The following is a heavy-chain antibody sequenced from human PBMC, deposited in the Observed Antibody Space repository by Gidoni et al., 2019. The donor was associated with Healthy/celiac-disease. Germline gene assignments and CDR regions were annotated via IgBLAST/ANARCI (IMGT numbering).Heavy chain of an antibody. V-gene: IGHV3-23*01. CDR1: GFTFSSYA. CDR3: ATSSSEYFDY. CDR2: IRGSGGRT. J-gene: IGHJ4*02. Sequence: EVQLLESGGGLVQPGGSLRLSCSASGFTFSSYAMSWVRQAPGKGLEWVSAIRGSGGRTYYADSVKGRFTISRDNSKNTLYLQMNSLRAEDTAVYYCATSSSEYFDYWGQGTLVTVSS. D-gene: IGHD6-6*01.